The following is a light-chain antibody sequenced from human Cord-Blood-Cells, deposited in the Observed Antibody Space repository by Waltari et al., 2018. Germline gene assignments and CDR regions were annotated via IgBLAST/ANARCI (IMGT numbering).Light chain of an antibody. Sequence: EIVLTQSPATLSLSPGERATLSCRASQSVSSYLAWYQQKPGQAPRLLIYDASNRATSIPARFSGSGSGTDFTLTISSLEPEDFAVYYCQQRSNWPPSFGQGPSWRSN. CDR2: DAS. CDR3: QQRSNWPPS. CDR1: QSVSSY. J-gene: IGKJ2*01. V-gene: IGKV3-11*01.